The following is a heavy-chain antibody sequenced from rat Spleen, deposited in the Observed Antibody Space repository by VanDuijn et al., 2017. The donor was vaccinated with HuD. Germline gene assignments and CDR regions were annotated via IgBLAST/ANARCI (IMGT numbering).Heavy chain of an antibody. J-gene: IGHJ3*01. V-gene: IGHV5-25*01. CDR2: ISNDGGNA. CDR3: ATSTYDWFVY. CDR1: GINFTNYY. Sequence: EVQLVESGGGSVQPGRSMKLSCAASGINFTNYYMAWVRQAPAKGLEWVASISNDGGNAYFRDSVKGRFTISRDNAKNTLYLQMDSLKSEDTATYYCATSTYDWFVYWGQGTLVTVSS. D-gene: IGHD2-1*01.